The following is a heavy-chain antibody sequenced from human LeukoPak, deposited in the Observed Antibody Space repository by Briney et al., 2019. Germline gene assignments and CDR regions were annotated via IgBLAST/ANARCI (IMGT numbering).Heavy chain of an antibody. Sequence: GGSLRLSCAASGFTFSSYAMSWVRQAPGKGLEWVSAISGSGGSTYYADSVKGRFTISRGNSKNTLYLQMNSLRAEDTAVYYCAKEAQHHRYRLLYSDYWGQGTLVTVSS. CDR3: AKEAQHHRYRLLYSDY. CDR1: GFTFSSYA. D-gene: IGHD2-2*01. J-gene: IGHJ4*02. CDR2: ISGSGGST. V-gene: IGHV3-23*01.